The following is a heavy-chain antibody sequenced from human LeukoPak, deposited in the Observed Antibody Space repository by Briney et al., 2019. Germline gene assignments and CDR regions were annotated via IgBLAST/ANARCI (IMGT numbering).Heavy chain of an antibody. V-gene: IGHV3-23*01. CDR2: ISGSGGST. D-gene: IGHD5-12*01. CDR3: AKLRGYSGYFGY. Sequence: GGSLRLSCAASGFTFSNAWMSWVRQAPGKGLEWVSAISGSGGSTYYADSVKGRFTISRDNSKNTLYLQMNSLRAEDTAVYYCAKLRGYSGYFGYWGQGTLVTVSS. CDR1: GFTFSNAW. J-gene: IGHJ4*02.